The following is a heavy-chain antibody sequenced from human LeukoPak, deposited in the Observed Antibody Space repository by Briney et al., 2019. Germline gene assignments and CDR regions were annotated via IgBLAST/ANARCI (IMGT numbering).Heavy chain of an antibody. CDR1: GGSSSGYY. CDR2: INHSGST. D-gene: IGHD6-13*01. J-gene: IGHJ5*02. Sequence: PSETLSLTCAVYGGSSSGYYWSWIRHPPGKGLEWIGEINHSGSTNYNPSLKSRVTISVDTSKTQFSLKLSSVTAADTAVYYCARGLLTGYSSSWYVGSYNWFDPWGQGTLVTVSS. CDR3: ARGLLTGYSSSWYVGSYNWFDP. V-gene: IGHV4-34*01.